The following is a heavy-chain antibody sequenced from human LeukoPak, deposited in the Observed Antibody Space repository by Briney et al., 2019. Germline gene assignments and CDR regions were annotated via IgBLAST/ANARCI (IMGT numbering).Heavy chain of an antibody. J-gene: IGHJ6*02. D-gene: IGHD6-13*01. CDR2: IKNDGSEK. Sequence: GGSLRLSCAASGFIFSSYWMSWLRQAPGKGLEWVANIKNDGSEKYYVDSVKGRFTISRDNSKNTLYLQMNSLRAEDTAVYYCATGVAAAGNYYYGMDVWGQGTTVTVSS. V-gene: IGHV3-7*01. CDR1: GFIFSSYW. CDR3: ATGVAAAGNYYYGMDV.